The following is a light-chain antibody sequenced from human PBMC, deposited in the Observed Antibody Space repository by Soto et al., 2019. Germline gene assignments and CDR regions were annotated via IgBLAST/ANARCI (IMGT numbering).Light chain of an antibody. CDR2: DAS. J-gene: IGKJ4*01. CDR3: QQFHIYPLT. CDR1: QSISSA. V-gene: IGKV1-13*02. Sequence: AIQLTQSPSSLSASVGERVTITCRASQSISSALAWFRQKPGKAPNLLIYDASTLEGGVPSRFSGSGSGTDFTLTISSLQPEDFATYYCQQFHIYPLTFGGGTKVEI.